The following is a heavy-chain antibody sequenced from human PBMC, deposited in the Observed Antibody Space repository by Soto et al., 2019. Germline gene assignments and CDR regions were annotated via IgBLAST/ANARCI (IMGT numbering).Heavy chain of an antibody. D-gene: IGHD1-26*01. CDR2: SKSKTDGGTT. V-gene: IGHV3-15*01. Sequence: GGSPRLSCAASGFTFSNAWMNWVRQAPGKGLEWVGRSKSKTDGGTTDYAAPVKGRFTISRDDSENTLYLEMNSLKTEDTAVYYCITPGGSESYGTYWGQGSLVT. CDR1: GFTFSNAW. J-gene: IGHJ4*02. CDR3: ITPGGSESYGTY.